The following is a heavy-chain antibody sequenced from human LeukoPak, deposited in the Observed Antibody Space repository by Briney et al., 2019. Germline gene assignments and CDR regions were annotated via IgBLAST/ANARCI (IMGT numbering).Heavy chain of an antibody. CDR1: GSSITSNSYY. J-gene: IGHJ6*03. Sequence: SETLSLTCTVSGSSITSNSYYWGWVRQPPGKGLEWIGNIYYSGNTYYNPSLKSRVTISVDTSKNQFSLKLSSVAAADTAVYYCARGEARRSYYYYYYMDVWGKGTTVTVSS. D-gene: IGHD1-26*01. V-gene: IGHV4-39*07. CDR3: ARGEARRSYYYYYYMDV. CDR2: IYYSGNT.